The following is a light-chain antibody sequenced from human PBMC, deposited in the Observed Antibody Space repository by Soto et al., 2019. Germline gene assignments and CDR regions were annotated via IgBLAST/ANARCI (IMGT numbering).Light chain of an antibody. CDR3: SSYTTSSTFV. Sequence: SVLAQPASVSGSPGQSITISCTGTSSDVGRYDFVSWFQQHPGKAPKLMIYDVSIRPSGVSDHFSGSKSGNTASLTISGLQAEDEADYYCSSYTTSSTFVFGTGTKLTVL. V-gene: IGLV2-14*01. J-gene: IGLJ1*01. CDR1: SSDVGRYDF. CDR2: DVS.